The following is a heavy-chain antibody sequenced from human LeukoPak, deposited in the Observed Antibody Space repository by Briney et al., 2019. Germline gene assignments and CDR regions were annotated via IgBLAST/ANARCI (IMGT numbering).Heavy chain of an antibody. Sequence: GGSLRLSCAASGFTFSTYEINWVRQAPGKGLEWLSHISTSGSSIHYADSVKGRFTISRDNAKNSLYLQMNSLRVEDTAVYYCARDTGYGDRIYYFDYWGQGTLVTVSS. V-gene: IGHV3-48*03. CDR2: ISTSGSSI. CDR3: ARDTGYGDRIYYFDY. J-gene: IGHJ4*02. CDR1: GFTFSTYE. D-gene: IGHD4-17*01.